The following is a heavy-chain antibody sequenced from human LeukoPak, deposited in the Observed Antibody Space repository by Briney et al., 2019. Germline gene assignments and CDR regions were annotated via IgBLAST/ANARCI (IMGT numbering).Heavy chain of an antibody. CDR1: GFTFNNYP. CDR2: IWYDGSNK. D-gene: IGHD3-10*01. Sequence: PGGSLRLSCAASGFTFNNYPMTWVRQAPGKGLEWVAVIWYDGSNKYYADSVKGRFTISRDNSKNTLYLQMNSLRAEDTAVYYCARDRGPTYYFDYWGQGTLVTVSS. J-gene: IGHJ4*02. CDR3: ARDRGPTYYFDY. V-gene: IGHV3-33*08.